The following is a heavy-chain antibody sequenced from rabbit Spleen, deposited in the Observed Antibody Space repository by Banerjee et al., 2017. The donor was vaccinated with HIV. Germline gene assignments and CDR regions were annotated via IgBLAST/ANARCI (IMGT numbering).Heavy chain of an antibody. Sequence: EESGGDLVKPDGSLTLTCTASGLSFSNSYWIFWVRQAPGKGLEWIASIYTGSGATYYANWAKGRFTISKTSSTTVTLQMTRLTAADTATYFCARDAGTSFPTYGMDLWGPGTLVTVS. D-gene: IGHD8-1*01. CDR3: ARDAGTSFPTYGMDL. CDR2: IYTGSGAT. J-gene: IGHJ6*01. CDR1: GLSFSNSYW. V-gene: IGHV1S45*01.